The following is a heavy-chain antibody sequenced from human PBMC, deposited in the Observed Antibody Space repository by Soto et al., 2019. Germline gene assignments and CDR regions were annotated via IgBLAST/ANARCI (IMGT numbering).Heavy chain of an antibody. D-gene: IGHD2-2*01. CDR2: IGGDGGNT. V-gene: IGHV3-23*01. CDR1: GFTFSSYA. Sequence: EVQLLESGGGLVQPGGSLRLSCAASGFTFSSYAMSWVRQAPGKGLQWVSTIGGDGGNTYYADSVKSRFTISRDNSQDSLYLQMNSLRAEDTAIYYCAKRGVVVPTARCFDYWGQGTLVTVSS. CDR3: AKRGVVVPTARCFDY. J-gene: IGHJ4*02.